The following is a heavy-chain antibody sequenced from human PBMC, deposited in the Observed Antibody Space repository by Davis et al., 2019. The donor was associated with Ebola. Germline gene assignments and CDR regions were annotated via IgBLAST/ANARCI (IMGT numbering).Heavy chain of an antibody. CDR3: ARDEGYCSSSSCLYYYSYYMDV. CDR2: IYYSGST. CDR1: GGSVSSGSYY. V-gene: IGHV4-61*01. Sequence: MPSETLSLTCTVSGGSVSSGSYYWSWIRQPPGKGLEWIGYIYYSGSTNYNPSLKSRVTISVDTSKNQFSLKLSSVTAADTAVYYCARDEGYCSSSSCLYYYSYYMDVWGKGTTVTVSS. D-gene: IGHD2-2*01. J-gene: IGHJ6*03.